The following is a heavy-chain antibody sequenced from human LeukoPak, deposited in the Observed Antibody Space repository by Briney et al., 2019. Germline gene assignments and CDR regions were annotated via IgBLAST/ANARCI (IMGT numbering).Heavy chain of an antibody. CDR1: GGSFSGYY. Sequence: PSETLSLTCAVYGGSFSGYYWSWIRQPPGKGLEWIGSIYYSGSTYYNPSLKSRVTISVDTSKNQFSLKLSSVTAADTAVYYCARDRSSGSYSIYYYYGMDVWGQGTTVTVSS. J-gene: IGHJ6*02. V-gene: IGHV4-34*01. CDR3: ARDRSSGSYSIYYYYGMDV. CDR2: IYYSGST. D-gene: IGHD3-10*01.